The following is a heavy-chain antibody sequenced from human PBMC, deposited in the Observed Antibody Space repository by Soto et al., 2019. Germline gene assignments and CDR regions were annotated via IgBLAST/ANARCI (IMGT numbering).Heavy chain of an antibody. CDR1: GFTVSFYC. CDR2: IKLDASEK. Sequence: XEFLSLYCAASGFTVSFYCRSWVRQAPGKGLEWLGTIKLDASEKKYVDSVKGRFTISRDNAKNSLYLQMNSLRAEDTAVYYCASSIVGDTLDYYGMDVWGQGTTVTVS. J-gene: IGHJ6*02. CDR3: ASSIVGDTLDYYGMDV. D-gene: IGHD1-26*01. V-gene: IGHV3-7*01.